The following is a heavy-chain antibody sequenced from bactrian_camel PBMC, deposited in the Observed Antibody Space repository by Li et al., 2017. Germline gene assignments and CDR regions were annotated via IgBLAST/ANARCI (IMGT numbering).Heavy chain of an antibody. J-gene: IGHJ4*01. Sequence: HVQLVESGGGSVQAGGSLRLSCIASGSTGRPYCMAWFRQAAGKEREGVAAIAVRGGNTWYADSVKGRFTISQDNAKNTVYLQMNSLKPEDTAMYYCAADLRTCRRLSRGEEFEYWGQGTQVTVS. CDR2: IAVRGGNT. D-gene: IGHD7*01. V-gene: IGHV3-3*01. CDR3: AADLRTCRRLSRGEEFEY. CDR1: GSTGRPYC.